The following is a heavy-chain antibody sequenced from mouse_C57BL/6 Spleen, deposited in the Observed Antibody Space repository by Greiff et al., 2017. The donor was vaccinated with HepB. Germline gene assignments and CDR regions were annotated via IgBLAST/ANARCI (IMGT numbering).Heavy chain of an antibody. V-gene: IGHV14-4*01. CDR1: GFNIKDDY. Sequence: VQLKESGAELVRPGASVKLSCTASGFNIKDDYMHWVKQRPEQGLEWIGWIDPENGDTEYASKFQGKATITADTSSNTAYLQLGSLTSEDPAVYYCTSGYLAYWGQGTLVTVSA. CDR3: TSGYLAY. D-gene: IGHD2-2*01. J-gene: IGHJ3*01. CDR2: IDPENGDT.